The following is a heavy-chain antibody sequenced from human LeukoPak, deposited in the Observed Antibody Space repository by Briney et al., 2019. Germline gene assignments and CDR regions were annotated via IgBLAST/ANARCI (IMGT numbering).Heavy chain of an antibody. J-gene: IGHJ3*02. CDR2: IIPILGIA. CDR1: GGTFSSYA. Sequence: SVKVSCKASGGTFSSYAISWVRQAPGQGLEWMGRIIPILGIANYAQKFQGRVTITADISTSTAYMELSSLRSEDTAVYYCARSDAFDIWGQGTMVTVSS. CDR3: ARSDAFDI. V-gene: IGHV1-69*04.